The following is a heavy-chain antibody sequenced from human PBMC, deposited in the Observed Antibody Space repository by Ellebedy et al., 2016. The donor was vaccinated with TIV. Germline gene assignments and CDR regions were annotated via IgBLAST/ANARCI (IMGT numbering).Heavy chain of an antibody. Sequence: GGSLRLSCAASGFTLSSYWMSWVRQAPGKGLEWVANINQDGSEKYYVDSVKGRFSISRDNAKNSLHLQMNSLRAEDTAVYYCARAVGGSSSLWGQGTLVTVSS. J-gene: IGHJ4*02. CDR2: INQDGSEK. V-gene: IGHV3-7*03. CDR1: GFTLSSYW. CDR3: ARAVGGSSSL. D-gene: IGHD6-13*01.